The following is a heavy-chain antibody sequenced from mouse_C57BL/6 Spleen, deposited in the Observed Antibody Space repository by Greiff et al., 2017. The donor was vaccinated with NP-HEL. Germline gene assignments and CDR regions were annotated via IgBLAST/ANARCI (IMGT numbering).Heavy chain of an antibody. CDR2: IYPRSGNT. V-gene: IGHV1-81*01. CDR3: ARGVTTVAY. Sequence: VQLQQSGAELARPGASVKLSCKASGYTFTSYGISWVKQRTGQGLEWIGEIYPRSGNTYYNEKFKGKATLTADKSSSTAYMELRSLTSEDSAVYFCARGVTTVAYWGQGTLVTVSA. D-gene: IGHD1-1*01. CDR1: GYTFTSYG. J-gene: IGHJ3*01.